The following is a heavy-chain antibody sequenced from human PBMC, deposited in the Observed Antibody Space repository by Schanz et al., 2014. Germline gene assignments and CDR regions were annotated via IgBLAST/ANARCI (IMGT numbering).Heavy chain of an antibody. CDR1: GGTFSSYT. Sequence: QVQLVQSGAEVKKPGVSVKVSCKASGGTFSSYTINWVRQAPGQGLEWMGRIIPILGITNVAQTFQDRVTITADKSTSTAYMELSSLRSEDTAVYYCARGLGDERWLDLNEAFDIWGQGTIXTVSS. V-gene: IGHV1-69*04. J-gene: IGHJ3*02. CDR2: IIPILGIT. D-gene: IGHD6-19*01. CDR3: ARGLGDERWLDLNEAFDI.